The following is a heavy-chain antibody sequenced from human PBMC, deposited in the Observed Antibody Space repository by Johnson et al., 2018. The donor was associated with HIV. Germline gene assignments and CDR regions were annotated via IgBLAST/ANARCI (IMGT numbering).Heavy chain of an antibody. CDR1: GFTFDDYG. J-gene: IGHJ3*02. CDR3: ARAGYSYGLGAFDI. V-gene: IGHV3-20*04. CDR2: INWNGGST. D-gene: IGHD5-18*01. Sequence: EVLLLESGGGVVRPGGSLRLSCAASGFTFDDYGMSLVRQAPGKGLEWVSGINWNGGSTGYADSVKGRFTISRDNAKNSLYLQMNSLRAEDTALYYCARAGYSYGLGAFDIWGQGTMVTVSS.